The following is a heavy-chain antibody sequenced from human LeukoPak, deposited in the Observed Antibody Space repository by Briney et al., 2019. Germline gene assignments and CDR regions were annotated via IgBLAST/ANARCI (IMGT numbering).Heavy chain of an antibody. D-gene: IGHD3-22*01. CDR1: GGSFSGYY. V-gene: IGHV4-34*01. Sequence: PSETLSLTCPVYGGSFSGYYWSWIRQPPGKGLEWIGEINHSGSTNYNPSLKSRVTISVDTSKNQFSLKLSSVTAADTAVYYCASSLSYYYDSSGPTKNDAFDIWGQGTMVTVSS. CDR3: ASSLSYYYDSSGPTKNDAFDI. CDR2: INHSGST. J-gene: IGHJ3*02.